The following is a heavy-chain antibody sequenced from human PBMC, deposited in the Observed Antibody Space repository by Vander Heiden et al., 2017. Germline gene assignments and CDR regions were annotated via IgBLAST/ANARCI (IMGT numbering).Heavy chain of an antibody. CDR2: ISGGGNTI. Sequence: EVHLVESGGGSVPPGGSLTLSCATSGFPFSSHNMNWVRQAPGRGLEWVAYISGGGNTISYVDSVQGRFIVSRDNAKSSLYLQMNSLRDEDTAVYYCVRNFAFWGQGTLVTVSS. CDR3: VRNFAF. V-gene: IGHV3-48*02. J-gene: IGHJ4*02. CDR1: GFPFSSHN.